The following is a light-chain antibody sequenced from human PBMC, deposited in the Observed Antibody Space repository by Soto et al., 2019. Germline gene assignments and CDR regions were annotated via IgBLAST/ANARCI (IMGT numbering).Light chain of an antibody. CDR1: QSVGTY. Sequence: DIVMTQSPATLSLSPGERATLSCRASQSVGTYLAWYQQKPGQAPRLLIYDSSNRATDIPARFSGSGSGTDFTLTISSLEPEDFAVYYCQQRSIWPPAFGGGTKVEIK. J-gene: IGKJ4*01. CDR3: QQRSIWPPA. CDR2: DSS. V-gene: IGKV3-11*01.